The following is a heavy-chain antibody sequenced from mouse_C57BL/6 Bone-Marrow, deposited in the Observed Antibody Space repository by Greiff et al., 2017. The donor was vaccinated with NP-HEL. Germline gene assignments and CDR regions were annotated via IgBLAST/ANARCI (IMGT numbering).Heavy chain of an antibody. CDR1: GYTFTSYW. Sequence: QVQLKQPGAELVKPGASVKMSCKASGYTFTSYWITWVKQRPGQGLEWIGDIYPGSGSTNYNEKFKSKATLTVDTSSSTAYMQLSSLTSEDSAVDDGARVGNSYYAMDYWGQGTSVTVSS. J-gene: IGHJ4*01. CDR3: ARVGNSYYAMDY. CDR2: IYPGSGST. V-gene: IGHV1-55*01. D-gene: IGHD2-1*01.